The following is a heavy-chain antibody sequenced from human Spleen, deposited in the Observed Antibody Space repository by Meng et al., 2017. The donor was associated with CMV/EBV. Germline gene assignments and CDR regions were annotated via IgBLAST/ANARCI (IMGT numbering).Heavy chain of an antibody. Sequence: QGHLQGSGPVLVKPSQTLPLTCTVAGGSISSGSYYWSWIRQPAGKGLEWIGRIYTSGSTNYNPSLKSRVTISVDTSKNQFSLKLSSVTAADTAVYYCASHGGFPGYFDLWGRGTLVTVSS. CDR2: IYTSGST. J-gene: IGHJ2*01. CDR3: ASHGGFPGYFDL. CDR1: GGSISSGSYY. V-gene: IGHV4-61*02. D-gene: IGHD3-16*01.